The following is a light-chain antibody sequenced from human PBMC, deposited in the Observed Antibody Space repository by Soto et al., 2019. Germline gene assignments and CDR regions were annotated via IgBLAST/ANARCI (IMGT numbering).Light chain of an antibody. CDR2: AAS. J-gene: IGKJ1*01. CDR1: QDIRND. CDR3: LQDYNYPRT. V-gene: IGKV1-6*01. Sequence: AIQMTQSASSLPACVGDRVTITCRASQDIRNDLGWYQQKPGKAPQLLIYAASTLQSGVPSRFSGSGSGTDFTLTISSLQPEDFATYYCLQDYNYPRTFGQGTKVEIK.